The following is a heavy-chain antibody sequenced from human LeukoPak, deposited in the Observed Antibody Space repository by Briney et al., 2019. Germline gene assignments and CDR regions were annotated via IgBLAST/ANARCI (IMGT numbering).Heavy chain of an antibody. CDR3: ARRSNSGPWYFDY. J-gene: IGHJ4*02. D-gene: IGHD5-12*01. V-gene: IGHV3-48*04. CDR1: GFTFSSYS. CDR2: ISSTSGSI. Sequence: HSGGSLRLSCAASGFTFSSYSMNWVRQAPGKGLEWVSFISSTSGSIYYADSVKGRITISRDNAKNSLYLQMNGLRAEDTAVYYCARRSNSGPWYFDYWGQGILVTVSS.